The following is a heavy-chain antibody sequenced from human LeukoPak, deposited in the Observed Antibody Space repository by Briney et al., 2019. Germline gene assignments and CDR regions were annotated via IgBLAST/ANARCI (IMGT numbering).Heavy chain of an antibody. D-gene: IGHD5-18*01. CDR2: IYYSGST. V-gene: IGHV4-31*03. CDR1: GGSISSGCYY. CDR3: ARDRAGYSYGSNVYYFDY. J-gene: IGHJ4*02. Sequence: PSETLSLTCTVSGGSISSGCYYWSWLRQHPGKGLEWIGYIYYSGSTYYNPSLKSRVTISVDTSKNQFSLKLSSVTAADTAVYYCARDRAGYSYGSNVYYFDYWGQGTLVTVSS.